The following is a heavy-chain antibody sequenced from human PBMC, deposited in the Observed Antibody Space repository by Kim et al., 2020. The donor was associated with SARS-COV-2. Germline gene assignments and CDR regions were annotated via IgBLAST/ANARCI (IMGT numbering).Heavy chain of an antibody. J-gene: IGHJ4*02. V-gene: IGHV3-48*02. D-gene: IGHD6-13*01. CDR3: ARASIAAAGRGNFDY. Sequence: DSVKGRFTISRDNAKNSLYLQMNSLRDEDTAVYYCARASIAAAGRGNFDYWGQGTLVTVSS.